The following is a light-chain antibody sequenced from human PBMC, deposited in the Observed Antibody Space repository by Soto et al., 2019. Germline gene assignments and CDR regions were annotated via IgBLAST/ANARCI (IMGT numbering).Light chain of an antibody. V-gene: IGKV3-15*01. Sequence: EIVMTQSPATLSVSPGGRATLSCRASLSVSSNLAWYQQKPGQAPRLLIHGACTSATGIPARFSGSGSETDVPLTISCLQSEDFADYLSQQYNDWDTFGQGTKLEIK. CDR1: LSVSSN. CDR3: QQYNDWDT. CDR2: GAC. J-gene: IGKJ2*01.